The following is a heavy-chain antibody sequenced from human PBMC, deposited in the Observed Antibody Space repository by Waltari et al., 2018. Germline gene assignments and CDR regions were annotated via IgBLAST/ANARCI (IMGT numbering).Heavy chain of an antibody. V-gene: IGHV4-34*01. Sequence: QVQLQQWGAGLLKPSETLSLTCAVYGGSFSGYYWSWIRQPPGKGLEWIGEINHSGSTNYNPSLKSRVTISVDTSKNQFSLKLSSVTAADTAVYYCARGRIYCSGGSCHLFDYWGQGTLVTVSS. J-gene: IGHJ4*02. D-gene: IGHD2-15*01. CDR2: INHSGST. CDR1: GGSFSGYY. CDR3: ARGRIYCSGGSCHLFDY.